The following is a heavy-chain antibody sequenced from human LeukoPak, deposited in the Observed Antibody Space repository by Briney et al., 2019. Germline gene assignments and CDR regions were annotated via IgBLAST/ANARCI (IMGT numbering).Heavy chain of an antibody. V-gene: IGHV1-18*01. CDR3: AKEGEIYGSGSYPSGAFDI. CDR2: ISANNGNT. CDR1: GYIFTNYG. Sequence: GASVKVSCKASGYIFTNYGISWVRQAPGQGLEWMGWISANNGNTNYAQKFQGRVTMTTDTSTSTAYMELRSLRSDDTAVYYCAKEGEIYGSGSYPSGAFDIWGQGTMVTVSS. D-gene: IGHD3-10*01. J-gene: IGHJ3*02.